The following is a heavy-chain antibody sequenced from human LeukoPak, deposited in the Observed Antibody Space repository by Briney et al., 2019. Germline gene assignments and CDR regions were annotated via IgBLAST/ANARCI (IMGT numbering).Heavy chain of an antibody. CDR2: IYYSGST. V-gene: IGHV4-59*01. Sequence: PSETLSLTCTVSGDSIINYYWSWIRQPPGKGLEWIGYIYYSGSTNYNPSLKSRVTISVDTSKNQFSLKLSSVTAADTAVYYCARGASFWFDPWGQGTLVTVSS. J-gene: IGHJ5*02. CDR1: GDSIINYY. CDR3: ARGASFWFDP.